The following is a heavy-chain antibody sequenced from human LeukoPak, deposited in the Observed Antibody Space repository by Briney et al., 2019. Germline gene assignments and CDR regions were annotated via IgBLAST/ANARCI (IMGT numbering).Heavy chain of an antibody. CDR2: ISAYNGNT. J-gene: IGHJ4*02. D-gene: IGHD2-15*01. CDR3: ARGPIVVVVAATNYFDY. Sequence: ASVKVSCKASGYTFTSYGISWVRQAPGQGLEWMGWISAYNGNTNYAQKLQGRVTMTTDTSTSTAYMELRSLRSDDTAVYYRARGPIVVVVAATNYFDYWGQGTLVTVSS. CDR1: GYTFTSYG. V-gene: IGHV1-18*01.